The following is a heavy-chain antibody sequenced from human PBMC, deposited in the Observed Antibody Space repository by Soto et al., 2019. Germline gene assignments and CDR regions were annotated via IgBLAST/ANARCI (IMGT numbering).Heavy chain of an antibody. CDR3: AKASSYYDFWSGRPYYYYGMDV. D-gene: IGHD3-3*01. V-gene: IGHV3-30*18. CDR2: ISYDGSNK. J-gene: IGHJ6*02. Sequence: QVQLVESGGGVVQPGRSLRLSCAASGFTFSSYGMHWVRQAPGKGLEWVAVISYDGSNKYYADSVKGRFTISRDNSKNTLYLQMNSLRAEDTAVYYCAKASSYYDFWSGRPYYYYGMDVWGQGTTVTVSS. CDR1: GFTFSSYG.